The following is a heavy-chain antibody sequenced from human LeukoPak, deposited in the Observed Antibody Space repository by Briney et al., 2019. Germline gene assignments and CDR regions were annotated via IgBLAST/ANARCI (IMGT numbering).Heavy chain of an antibody. V-gene: IGHV3-7*04. CDR1: GFTFSDYW. Sequence: PGGSLRLSCAASGFTFSDYWMSWVRQDPGKGLAWVANIRQDGGDFNYVDSVKGRFTISRDNARNSLFLQMNNLRVEDTAVYYCARGRYYGMDVWGQGTTVTVSS. J-gene: IGHJ6*02. CDR3: ARGRYYGMDV. CDR2: IRQDGGDF.